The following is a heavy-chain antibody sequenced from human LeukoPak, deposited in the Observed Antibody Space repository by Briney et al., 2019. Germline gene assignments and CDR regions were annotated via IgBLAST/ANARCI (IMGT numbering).Heavy chain of an antibody. V-gene: IGHV4-59*08. CDR1: GGSISSDY. CDR2: IYYSGST. Sequence: SETLSLTCTVSGGSISSDYWSWIRQPPGKGLEWIGYIYYSGSTDYNPSLKSRVIISVDTSKNQFSLKLSSVTAADTAMYYCARLPSGSYYFDYWGQGTLVTVSS. CDR3: ARLPSGSYYFDY. D-gene: IGHD1-26*01. J-gene: IGHJ4*02.